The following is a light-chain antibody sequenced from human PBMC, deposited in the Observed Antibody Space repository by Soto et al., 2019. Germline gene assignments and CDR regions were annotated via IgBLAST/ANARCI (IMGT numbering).Light chain of an antibody. CDR1: SSNIGAGYD. CDR2: GNS. Sequence: QSVLTQPPSVSGAPGQRVTISCTGSSSNIGAGYDVHWYQQFPGTAPKLLIYGNSNRPSGVPDRFSGSKSDTSASLAITGLQAEDEADYYCQSYDSSLSVVVFGGGTKLTVL. CDR3: QSYDSSLSVVV. J-gene: IGLJ2*01. V-gene: IGLV1-40*01.